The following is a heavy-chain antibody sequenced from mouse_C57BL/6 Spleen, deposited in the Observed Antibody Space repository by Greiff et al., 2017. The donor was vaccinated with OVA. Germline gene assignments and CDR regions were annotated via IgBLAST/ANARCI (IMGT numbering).Heavy chain of an antibody. V-gene: IGHV1-55*01. CDR3: ARGNSEYQNYAVDY. J-gene: IGHJ4*01. CDR2: IYPGSGST. Sequence: QVQLQQPGAELVKPGASVKMSCKASGYTFTSYWLTWVKQRPGQGLEWIGDIYPGSGSTNYNEKFKSKATLTVDTSSSTAYMQLSSLTSEDSADYYCARGNSEYQNYAVDYGGQGTSVSVA. CDR1: GYTFTSYW. D-gene: IGHD5-1*01.